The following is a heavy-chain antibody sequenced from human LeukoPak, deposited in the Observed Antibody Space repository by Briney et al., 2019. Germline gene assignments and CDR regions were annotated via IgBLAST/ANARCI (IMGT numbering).Heavy chain of an antibody. Sequence: GGSLRLSCAASGFTFRSHWMSWVRQAPGKGLEWVAVISYDGSNTYYADSVKGRFTISRDNSKNMLYLQMNSLRAEDTAVYYCAKPYYYGSRSYMDYWGQGTLVTVSS. D-gene: IGHD3-10*01. J-gene: IGHJ4*02. CDR1: GFTFRSHW. CDR2: ISYDGSNT. CDR3: AKPYYYGSRSYMDY. V-gene: IGHV3-30*18.